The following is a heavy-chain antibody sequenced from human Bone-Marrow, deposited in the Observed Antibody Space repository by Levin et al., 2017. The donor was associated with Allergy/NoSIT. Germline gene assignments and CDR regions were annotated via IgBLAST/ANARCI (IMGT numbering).Heavy chain of an antibody. CDR2: IYYSGST. CDR3: ARDKGRHYYDTSDAFDI. V-gene: IGHV4-31*03. J-gene: IGHJ3*02. D-gene: IGHD3-22*01. Sequence: PSETLSLTCTVSGGSISSGGYYWSWIRQHPGKGLEWIGYIYYSGSTYYNPSLKSRVTISVDTSKNQFSLKLSSVTAADTAVYYCARDKGRHYYDTSDAFDIWGQGTMVTVSS. CDR1: GGSISSGGYY.